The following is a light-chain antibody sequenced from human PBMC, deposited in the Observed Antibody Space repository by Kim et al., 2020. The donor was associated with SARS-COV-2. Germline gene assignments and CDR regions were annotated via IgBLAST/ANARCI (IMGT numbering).Light chain of an antibody. CDR2: AAS. CDR3: QKYSSAPWT. J-gene: IGKJ1*01. V-gene: IGKV1-27*01. CDR1: QGITNS. Sequence: DIQMTQSPSSLSVSVGDRVTITCRASQGITNSLAWYQQKPGKVPQLLIYAASALQSGVPSRFSGSGSGTDFTLTISSLQPEDVANYYCQKYSSAPWTFGQGTKVDIK.